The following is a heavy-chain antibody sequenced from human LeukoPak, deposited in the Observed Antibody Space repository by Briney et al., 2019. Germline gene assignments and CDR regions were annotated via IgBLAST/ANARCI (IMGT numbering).Heavy chain of an antibody. D-gene: IGHD2-2*01. J-gene: IGHJ2*01. V-gene: IGHV1-24*01. Sequence: ASVKVSCKVSGYTLTELSMHWVRQAPGKGLEWMGGFDPEDGETIYAQKFQGRVTMTEDTSTDTVYMELSSLRSEDTAVYYCATAAIVVVPAAHYWYFDLWGRGTLVTVSS. CDR1: GYTLTELS. CDR3: ATAAIVVVPAAHYWYFDL. CDR2: FDPEDGET.